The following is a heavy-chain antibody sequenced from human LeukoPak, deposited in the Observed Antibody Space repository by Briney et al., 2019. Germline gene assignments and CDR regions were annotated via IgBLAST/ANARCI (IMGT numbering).Heavy chain of an antibody. D-gene: IGHD5-12*01. CDR3: ARLRGYSGYEFDY. Sequence: SETLSLTCAVSGYSISSGYYWGWIRQPPGKGLEWIGSIYHSGSTYYNPSLKSRVTISVDTSKNQFSLKLSPVTAADTAVYYCARLRGYSGYEFDYWGQGTLVTVSS. CDR1: GYSISSGYY. CDR2: IYHSGST. J-gene: IGHJ4*02. V-gene: IGHV4-38-2*01.